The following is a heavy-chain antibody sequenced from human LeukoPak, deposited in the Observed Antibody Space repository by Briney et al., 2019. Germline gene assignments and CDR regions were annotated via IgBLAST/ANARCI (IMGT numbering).Heavy chain of an antibody. V-gene: IGHV4-39*01. Sequence: SQTLSLTCTVSGGSISSGSYYWSWIRQPAGKGLEWIGSIYYSGNTYYNPSLKSRVTISVDTSKNQFSLKLSSVTAADTAVYYCARQGIQLWPLDYWGQGTLVTVSS. J-gene: IGHJ4*02. D-gene: IGHD5-18*01. CDR3: ARQGIQLWPLDY. CDR1: GGSISSGSYY. CDR2: IYYSGNT.